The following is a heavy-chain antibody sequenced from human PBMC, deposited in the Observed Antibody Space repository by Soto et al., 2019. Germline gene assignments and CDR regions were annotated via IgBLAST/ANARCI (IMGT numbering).Heavy chain of an antibody. D-gene: IGHD4-17*01. CDR1: GFTFSGYP. Sequence: QVQLVESGGGVVQPGRSLRLSCAGSGFTFSGYPMHWVRQAPGKGLEWVAVISYDGSNKYYADSVKGRFTISRDKSKNTLYLQINRLSGEDTAVYYCARAFYCFGDYYGDSSLGYWGQGTLVTVSS. CDR3: ARAFYCFGDYYGDSSLGY. CDR2: ISYDGSNK. V-gene: IGHV3-30-3*01. J-gene: IGHJ4*02.